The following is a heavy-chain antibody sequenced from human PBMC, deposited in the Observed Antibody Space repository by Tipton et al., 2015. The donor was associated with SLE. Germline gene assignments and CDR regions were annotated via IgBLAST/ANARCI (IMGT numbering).Heavy chain of an antibody. V-gene: IGHV4-59*08. J-gene: IGHJ4*02. CDR1: GGSISSYY. CDR2: IYYSGST. D-gene: IGHD2-15*01. Sequence: TLSLTCTVSGGSISSYYWSWIRQPPGKGLEWIGYIYYSGSTYYNPSLKSRVTISVDTSKNQFSLKLSSVTAADTAVYYCARLGGSGFDYWGQGTLVTVSS. CDR3: ARLGGSGFDY.